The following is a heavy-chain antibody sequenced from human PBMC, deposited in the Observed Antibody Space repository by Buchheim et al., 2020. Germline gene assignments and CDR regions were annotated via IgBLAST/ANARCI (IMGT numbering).Heavy chain of an antibody. CDR2: IKGDGRSS. CDR1: GFTFSDYW. CDR3: LRSDTAYYGNFDY. Sequence: EVQLVQSGGGLVLPGESLRLSCAASGFTFSDYWIHWVRQAPGKGLVWVARIKGDGRSSTYADSVRGRFTTSRDNAKNTAFLQMSSLRGEDTALYYCLRSDTAYYGNFDYWGQGSL. V-gene: IGHV3-74*03. D-gene: IGHD4-17*01. J-gene: IGHJ4*02.